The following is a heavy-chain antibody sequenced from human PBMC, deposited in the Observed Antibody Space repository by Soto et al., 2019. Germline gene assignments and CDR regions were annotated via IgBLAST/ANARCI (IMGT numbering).Heavy chain of an antibody. D-gene: IGHD2-2*01. J-gene: IGHJ5*02. CDR2: IYSGGNT. CDR3: ARVMPPFDP. CDR1: GFTVNSND. Sequence: EVQLVATGGGLIQVGGSLRLSCAASGFTVNSNDMSWVRQAPGKGLEWVSVIYSGGNTYYADSVKGRFTISRDNSKNTLYLQMSSLRAEDTAVYYCARVMPPFDPWGQGTLVTVSS. V-gene: IGHV3-53*02.